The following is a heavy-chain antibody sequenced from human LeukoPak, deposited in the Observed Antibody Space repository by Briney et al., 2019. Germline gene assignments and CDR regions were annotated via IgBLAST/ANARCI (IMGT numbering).Heavy chain of an antibody. CDR1: GGSISSYY. J-gene: IGHJ4*02. Sequence: SETLSLTCTVSGGSISSYYWGWIRQPPGKELEWIGYIYYTGSTSYNPSLKSRVTISVDTSKNQFSLKLSSVTAADTAVYYCARESYYDYWGQGILVTVSS. CDR3: ARESYYDY. CDR2: IYYTGST. V-gene: IGHV4-59*01.